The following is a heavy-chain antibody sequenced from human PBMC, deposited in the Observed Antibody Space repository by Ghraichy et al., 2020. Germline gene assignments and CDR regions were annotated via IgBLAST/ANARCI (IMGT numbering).Heavy chain of an antibody. J-gene: IGHJ2*01. Sequence: SETLSLTCAVYGGSFSGYYWSWIRQPPGKGLEWIGEINHSGSTNYNPSLKSRVTISVDTSKNQFSLKLSSVTAADTAVYYCARGRRATVTNAYWYFDLWGRGTLVTVSS. CDR3: ARGRRATVTNAYWYFDL. D-gene: IGHD4-11*01. CDR1: GGSFSGYY. CDR2: INHSGST. V-gene: IGHV4-34*01.